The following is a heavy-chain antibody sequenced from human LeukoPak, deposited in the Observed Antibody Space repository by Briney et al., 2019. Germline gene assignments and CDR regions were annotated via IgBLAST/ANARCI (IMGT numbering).Heavy chain of an antibody. J-gene: IGHJ5*02. CDR2: INPNSGGT. CDR1: GYTFTGYY. D-gene: IGHD3/OR15-3a*01. Sequence: GASVKVSCKASGYTFTGYYMHWVRPAPGQGLEWMGWINPNSGGTNYAQKFQGRVTMTRDTSISTAYMELSRLRSDNTAVYYCARVGLFDFWTGYNWFDPWGQGTLVTVSS. CDR3: ARVGLFDFWTGYNWFDP. V-gene: IGHV1-2*02.